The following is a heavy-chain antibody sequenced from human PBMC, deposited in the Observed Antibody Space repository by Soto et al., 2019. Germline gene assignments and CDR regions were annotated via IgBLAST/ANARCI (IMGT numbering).Heavy chain of an antibody. D-gene: IGHD3-3*01. Sequence: SGPTLVNPTQTLTLTCTFSGFSLSTSGMCVSWIRQPPGKALEWLARIDWDDDKYYSTSLKTRLTISKDTSKNQVVLTMTNMDPVDTATYYCARSTGYYDFWKFDYWGQGTLVTVSS. CDR3: ARSTGYYDFWKFDY. V-gene: IGHV2-70*11. CDR2: IDWDDDK. J-gene: IGHJ4*02. CDR1: GFSLSTSGMC.